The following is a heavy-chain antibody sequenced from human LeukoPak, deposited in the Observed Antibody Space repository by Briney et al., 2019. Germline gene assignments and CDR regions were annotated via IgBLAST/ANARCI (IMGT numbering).Heavy chain of an antibody. CDR3: SGEGAVSSLGD. V-gene: IGHV1-46*01. CDR2: IHPSGGST. J-gene: IGHJ4*02. CDR1: GYTFTSYY. D-gene: IGHD3-16*01. Sequence: ASVKVPCKASGYTFTSYYMHWVRQPPGQGLEWMGIIHPSGGSTSYAQKFQGRVTMTSDMSTSTVYMELSSLRSEGTAVYYCSGEGAVSSLGDWGQGTLVTVSS.